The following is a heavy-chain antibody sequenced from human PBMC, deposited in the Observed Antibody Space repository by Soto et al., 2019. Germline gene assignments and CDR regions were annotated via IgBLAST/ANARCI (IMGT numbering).Heavy chain of an antibody. Sequence: QVQLQQSGPGLVKPSQTLSLTCVISGDSVSTSTASWSWIRQSPSRGLEWLGRTLYRSKWYNEYAVSVKCRTTFNTDKSKDQLSLHLNSVTPEDTAVYYCARDGGTTLKYPHAMDVWGQGTTVTVS. D-gene: IGHD1-1*01. CDR1: GDSVSTSTAS. CDR3: ARDGGTTLKYPHAMDV. V-gene: IGHV6-1*02. CDR2: TLYRSKWYN. J-gene: IGHJ6*02.